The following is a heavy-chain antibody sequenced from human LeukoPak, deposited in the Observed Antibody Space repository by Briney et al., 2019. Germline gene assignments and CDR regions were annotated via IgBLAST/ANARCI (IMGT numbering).Heavy chain of an antibody. V-gene: IGHV1-46*01. J-gene: IGHJ5*02. D-gene: IGHD2-2*01. CDR2: INPSGGST. CDR3: ARGHCSSTSCYINWFDP. CDR1: GYTFTSYY. Sequence: ASVKVSCKASGYTFTSYYMHWVRQAPGQGLELMGIINPSGGSTSYAQKFQGRVTMTRDTSTSTVYMELSSLRSEDTAVYYCARGHCSSTSCYINWFDPWGQGTLVTVSS.